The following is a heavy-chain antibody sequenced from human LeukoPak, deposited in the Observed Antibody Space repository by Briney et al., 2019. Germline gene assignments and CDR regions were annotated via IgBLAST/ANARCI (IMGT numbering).Heavy chain of an antibody. CDR2: INPNSGGT. CDR3: AREIPTMVRGVILRVFDY. CDR1: GYTFTGYY. V-gene: IGHV1-2*02. J-gene: IGHJ4*02. D-gene: IGHD3-10*01. Sequence: ASVKVSCKASGYTFTGYYMHWVLQAPGQGLEWMGWINPNSGGTNYAQKFQGRVTMTRDTSISTAYMELSRLRSDDTAVYYCAREIPTMVRGVILRVFDYWGQGTLVTVSS.